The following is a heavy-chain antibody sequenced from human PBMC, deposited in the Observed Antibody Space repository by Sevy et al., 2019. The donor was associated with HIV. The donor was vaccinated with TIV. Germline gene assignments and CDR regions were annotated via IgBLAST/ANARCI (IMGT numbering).Heavy chain of an antibody. CDR2: IYHSGRT. V-gene: IGHV4-38-2*02. CDR1: NYSISSGYF. CDR3: GHIAVAREGEYYFDY. J-gene: IGHJ4*02. Sequence: SETLPLTCTVSNYSISSGYFWGWIRQPPGKGLEWIGSIYHSGRTYYNPSLKSRVTVSVDTAKNQFSLKLSSVTAADTAVYYCGHIAVAREGEYYFDYWGQGTLVTVSS. D-gene: IGHD6-19*01.